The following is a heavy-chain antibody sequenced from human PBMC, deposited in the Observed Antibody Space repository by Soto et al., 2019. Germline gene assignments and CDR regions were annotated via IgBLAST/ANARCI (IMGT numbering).Heavy chain of an antibody. CDR3: ARGCGGDCYARGVWFDP. CDR1: GGSISSGGYY. CDR2: IYHSGST. Sequence: PSETLSLTCTVAGGSISSGGYYWSWIRQPPGKGLEWIGYIYHSGSTYYNPSLKSRVTISVDRSKNQFSLKLSSVTAADTAVYYCARGCGGDCYARGVWFDPWGQGTLVTVSS. V-gene: IGHV4-30-2*01. J-gene: IGHJ5*02. D-gene: IGHD2-21*02.